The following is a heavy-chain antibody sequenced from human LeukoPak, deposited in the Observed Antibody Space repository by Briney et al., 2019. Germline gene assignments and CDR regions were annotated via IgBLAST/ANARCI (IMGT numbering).Heavy chain of an antibody. Sequence: ASVKVSCKVSGYTLTELSIHWVRQAPGKGLEWMGGFDLEDGETIFAQTFQGRITMAEDTSTDTVYTELRSLRSDDTAIYYCARDVSSWYFDLWGRGALVTVSS. CDR3: ARDVSSWYFDL. V-gene: IGHV1-24*01. D-gene: IGHD5/OR15-5a*01. CDR2: FDLEDGET. J-gene: IGHJ2*01. CDR1: GYTLTELS.